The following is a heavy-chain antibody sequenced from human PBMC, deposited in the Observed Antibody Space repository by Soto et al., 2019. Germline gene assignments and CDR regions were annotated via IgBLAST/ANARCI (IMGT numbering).Heavy chain of an antibody. Sequence: ESGGGLVKPGGSLRLSCAASGFTFSSYSMNWVRQAPGKGLEWVSSISSSSSYIYYADSVKGRFTISRDNAKNSLYLQMNSLRAEDTAVYYCASPSIWDGDQRGCWGQGTLVTVSS. V-gene: IGHV3-21*01. CDR1: GFTFSSYS. D-gene: IGHD4-17*01. J-gene: IGHJ4*02. CDR3: ASPSIWDGDQRGC. CDR2: ISSSSSYI.